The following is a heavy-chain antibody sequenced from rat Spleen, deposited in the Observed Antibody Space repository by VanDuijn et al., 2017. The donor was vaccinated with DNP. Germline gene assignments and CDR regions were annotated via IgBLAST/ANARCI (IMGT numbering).Heavy chain of an antibody. CDR2: ISTGGGNT. Sequence: EVKLVESGGGLVQPGRSLKLSCAASGFTFNYYWMAWVRQAPTKGLEWVASISTGGGNTYYRDSVKGRFTISRDNAQNTLYLQMSKLGSEDTAIYYCARAPGDYWGQGVMVTVSS. D-gene: IGHD1-4*01. CDR1: GFTFNYYW. V-gene: IGHV5-25*01. CDR3: ARAPGDY. J-gene: IGHJ2*01.